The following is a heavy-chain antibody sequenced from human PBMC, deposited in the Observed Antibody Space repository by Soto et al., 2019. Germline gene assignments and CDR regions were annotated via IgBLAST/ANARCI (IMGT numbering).Heavy chain of an antibody. V-gene: IGHV3-21*01. CDR1: GFTFSSYS. CDR2: ISSSSSYI. D-gene: IGHD2-2*01. CDR3: ATSTSCYGLCYYYGMDV. J-gene: IGHJ6*02. Sequence: GWSLRLSCAASGFTFSSYSMNWVRQAPGKGLEWVSSISSSSSYIYYADSVKGRFTISRDNAKNSLYLQMNSLRAEDTAVYYCATSTSCYGLCYYYGMDVWGQGTTVTVSS.